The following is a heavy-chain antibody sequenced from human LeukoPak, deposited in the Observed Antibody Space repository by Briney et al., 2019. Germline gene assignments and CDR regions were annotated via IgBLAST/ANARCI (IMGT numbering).Heavy chain of an antibody. Sequence: GRSLRLSCAASGFTFSSYAMHWVRQAPGKGLEWVAVISYDGSNKYYADSVKGRFTISRDNSKNTLYLQMNSLRAEDTAVYYCARVKEQQLEYNWFDPRGQGTLVTVSS. V-gene: IGHV3-30*01. J-gene: IGHJ5*02. CDR3: ARVKEQQLEYNWFDP. CDR1: GFTFSSYA. D-gene: IGHD6-13*01. CDR2: ISYDGSNK.